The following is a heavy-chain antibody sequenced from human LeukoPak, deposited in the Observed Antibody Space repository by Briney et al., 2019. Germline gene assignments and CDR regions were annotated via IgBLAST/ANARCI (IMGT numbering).Heavy chain of an antibody. CDR3: ARHVPKTYYDDSSGFFFDY. D-gene: IGHD3-22*01. V-gene: IGHV1-18*01. Sequence: ASVKVSCKASGYTFTTYGISWVRQAPGQGLEWMGWISAYNGNTNYAQKLQGRVTMTTDTSTSTAYMELRSLRSDDTAVYYCARHVPKTYYDDSSGFFFDYWGQGTLVTVSS. J-gene: IGHJ4*02. CDR1: GYTFTTYG. CDR2: ISAYNGNT.